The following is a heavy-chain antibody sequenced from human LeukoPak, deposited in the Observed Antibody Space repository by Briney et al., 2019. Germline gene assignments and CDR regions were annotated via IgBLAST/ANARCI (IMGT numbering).Heavy chain of an antibody. CDR3: ARDPSSYYFDY. CDR1: GYTFTSYG. J-gene: IGHJ4*02. CDR2: INPSGGST. D-gene: IGHD6-13*01. V-gene: IGHV1-46*01. Sequence: GASVKVSCKAPGYTFTSYGISWVRQAPGQGLEWMGIINPSGGSTSYAQKFQGRVTMTRDTSTSTVYMELSSLRSEDTAVYYCARDPSSYYFDYWGQGTLVTVSS.